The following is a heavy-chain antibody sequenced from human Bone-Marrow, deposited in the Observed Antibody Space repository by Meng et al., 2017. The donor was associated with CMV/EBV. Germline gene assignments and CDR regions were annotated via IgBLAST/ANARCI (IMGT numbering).Heavy chain of an antibody. CDR1: GYTFTDHY. CDR2: IYPNSGGT. CDR3: ARASNYYDSSGYYLGAFDI. D-gene: IGHD3-22*01. V-gene: IGHV1-2*02. Sequence: ASVKVSCKASGYTFTDHYFHWVRQAPGQGLEWMGWIYPNSGGTHYAQKFQGRLTVTTDTPISTGYMELSSLRSKDTAVYYCARASNYYDSSGYYLGAFDIWGQGTMVTVSS. J-gene: IGHJ3*02.